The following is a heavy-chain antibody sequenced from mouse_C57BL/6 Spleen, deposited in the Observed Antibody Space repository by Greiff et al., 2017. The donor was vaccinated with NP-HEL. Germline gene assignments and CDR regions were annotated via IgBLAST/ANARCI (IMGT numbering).Heavy chain of an antibody. CDR2: ISSGSSTI. V-gene: IGHV5-17*01. CDR1: GFTFSDYG. Sequence: EVQVVESGGGLVKPGGSLKLSCAASGFTFSDYGMHWVRQAPEKGLEWVAYISSGSSTIYYVDTVKGRFTISRDNAKNTLFLQMTSLRSEDTAMYYCARQDYDGYAMDYWGQGTSVTVSS. J-gene: IGHJ4*01. CDR3: ARQDYDGYAMDY. D-gene: IGHD2-4*01.